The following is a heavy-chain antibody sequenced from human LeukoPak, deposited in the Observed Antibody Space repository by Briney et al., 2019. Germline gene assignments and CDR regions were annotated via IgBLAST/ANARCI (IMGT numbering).Heavy chain of an antibody. J-gene: IGHJ6*02. D-gene: IGHD6-13*01. Sequence: GRSLRLSCTASGFTFGDYAMSWVRQAPGKGLEWVGFIRSKAYGGTTEYAASVKGRFNISRDDSKSIAYLQMNSLKTEDTAVYYCTRDPGYSSSWYSDYGMDVWGQGTTATVSS. CDR2: IRSKAYGGTT. CDR3: TRDPGYSSSWYSDYGMDV. CDR1: GFTFGDYA. V-gene: IGHV3-49*04.